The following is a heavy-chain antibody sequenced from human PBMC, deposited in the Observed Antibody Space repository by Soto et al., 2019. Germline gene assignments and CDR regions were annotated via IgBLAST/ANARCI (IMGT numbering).Heavy chain of an antibody. CDR2: IYSGGST. J-gene: IGHJ6*02. V-gene: IGHV3-53*02. CDR3: ARDRGVSPTNYHYYGMDD. D-gene: IGHD3-10*01. CDR1: GFTVSSNY. Sequence: EVQLVETGGGLIQPGGSLRLSCAASGFTVSSNYMSWVRQAPGKGLEWVSVIYSGGSTYYADSVKGRFTISRDNSKNTLYLQMNSLRAEDTDVKYSARDRGVSPTNYHYYGMDDWGQGTTVTVSS.